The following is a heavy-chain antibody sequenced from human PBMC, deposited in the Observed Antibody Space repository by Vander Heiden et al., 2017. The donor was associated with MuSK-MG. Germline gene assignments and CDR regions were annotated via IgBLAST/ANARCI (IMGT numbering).Heavy chain of an antibody. D-gene: IGHD2-2*01. CDR3: ARAHCSSTSCYAYNWFDP. CDR2: IIPILGIA. CDR1: GGTFSSYA. V-gene: IGHV1-69*04. J-gene: IGHJ5*02. Sequence: QVQLVQSGAEVKKPGSSVKVSCKASGGTFSSYAISWVRQAPGQGLEWMGRIIPILGIANYAQKFQGRVTITADKSTSTAYMELSSLRSEETAVYYCARAHCSSTSCYAYNWFDPWGQGTLVTVSS.